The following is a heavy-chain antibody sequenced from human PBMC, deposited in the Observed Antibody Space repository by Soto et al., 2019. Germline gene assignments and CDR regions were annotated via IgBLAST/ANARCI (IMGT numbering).Heavy chain of an antibody. Sequence: AGESLKISCKGSGYSFTSYWIGWVRQMPGKGLEWMGIIYPGDSDTRYSPSFQGQVTISADKSISTAYLQWSSLKASDTAMYYCARRAFGYYDFWSCYSRVFDYWGQGTLVTLSA. CDR3: ARRAFGYYDFWSCYSRVFDY. V-gene: IGHV5-51*03. J-gene: IGHJ4*02. CDR2: IYPGDSDT. CDR1: GYSFTSYW. D-gene: IGHD3-3*01.